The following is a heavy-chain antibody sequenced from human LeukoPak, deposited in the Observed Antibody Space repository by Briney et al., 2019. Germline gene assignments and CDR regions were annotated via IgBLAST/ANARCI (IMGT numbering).Heavy chain of an antibody. Sequence: ASVKVSCKVSGYTLTELSMHWVRQAPGKGLEWMGGFDPEDGETIYAQKFQGRVTMTEDTSTDTAYMELSSLRSEDTAVYYCARDWGLIGTTDWGGHENWFDPWGQGTRVTVSS. CDR1: GYTLTELS. CDR3: ARDWGLIGTTDWGGHENWFDP. J-gene: IGHJ5*02. D-gene: IGHD1-7*01. CDR2: FDPEDGET. V-gene: IGHV1-24*01.